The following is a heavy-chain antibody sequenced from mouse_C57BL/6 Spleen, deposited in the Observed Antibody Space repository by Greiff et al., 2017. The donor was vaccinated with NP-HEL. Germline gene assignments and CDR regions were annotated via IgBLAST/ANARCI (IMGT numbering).Heavy chain of an antibody. CDR1: GYTFTEYT. J-gene: IGHJ3*01. V-gene: IGHV1-62-2*01. D-gene: IGHD1-1*01. Sequence: QVQLQQSGAELVKPGASVKLSCKASGYTFTEYTIHWVKQRSGQGLEWIGWFYPGSGSIKYNEKFKDKATLTADKSSSTVYMELSRLTSEDSAVYFCARHHEEASYYYGSSPWFAYWGQGTLVTVSA. CDR2: FYPGSGSI. CDR3: ARHHEEASYYYGSSPWFAY.